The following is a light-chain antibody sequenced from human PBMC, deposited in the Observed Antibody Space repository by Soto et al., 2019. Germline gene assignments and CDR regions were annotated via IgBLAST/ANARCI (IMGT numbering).Light chain of an antibody. Sequence: EIVLTQSPGTLSLSPGERATLSCRASQSVSSSYLAWYQQKPGQAPRLLIYGASSRATGIPDRLSGSGSGTDFTLTISRLXPEDFAVYYCQQYGSSPQRTFGQGTKVDIK. CDR3: QQYGSSPQRT. V-gene: IGKV3-20*01. CDR1: QSVSSSY. J-gene: IGKJ1*01. CDR2: GAS.